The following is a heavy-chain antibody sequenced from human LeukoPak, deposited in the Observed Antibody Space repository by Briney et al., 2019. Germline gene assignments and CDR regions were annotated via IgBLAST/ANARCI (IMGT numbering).Heavy chain of an antibody. Sequence: SVKVSCKASGGTFSSYAISWVRQAPGQGLEWMGGIIPIFGTANYAQKFQGRVTITTDESTSTAYMELSGLRSEDTAVYYCARGFRVGATRSLDYWGQGTLVTVSS. CDR2: IIPIFGTA. CDR3: ARGFRVGATRSLDY. V-gene: IGHV1-69*05. D-gene: IGHD1-26*01. J-gene: IGHJ4*02. CDR1: GGTFSSYA.